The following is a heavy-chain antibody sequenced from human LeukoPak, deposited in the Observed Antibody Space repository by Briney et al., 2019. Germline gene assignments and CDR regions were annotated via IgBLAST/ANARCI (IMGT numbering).Heavy chain of an antibody. J-gene: IGHJ3*02. CDR3: ARTRPHKAFDI. Sequence: GGSLRLSCAVSGITLSNYGMSWVRQAPGKGLEWVAGLSGSGGGTNYADSVQGRFTISRDNPKNTLYLQMNSLRAEDTAVYYCARTRPHKAFDIWGQGTMVTVSS. CDR2: LSGSGGGT. D-gene: IGHD1-14*01. CDR1: GITLSNYG. V-gene: IGHV3-23*01.